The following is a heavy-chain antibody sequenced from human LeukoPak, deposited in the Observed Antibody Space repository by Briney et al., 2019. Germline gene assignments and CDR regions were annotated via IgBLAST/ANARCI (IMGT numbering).Heavy chain of an antibody. CDR2: ISYDGSNK. D-gene: IGHD4-17*01. CDR3: AKPDYAIDY. Sequence: GGSLRLSCAAPGFTFSSYGMHWVRQAPGKGLEWVAVISYDGSNKYYADSVKGRFTISRDNSKNTLYLQMNSLRAEDTAVYYCAKPDYAIDYWGQGTLVTVSS. J-gene: IGHJ4*02. V-gene: IGHV3-30*18. CDR1: GFTFSSYG.